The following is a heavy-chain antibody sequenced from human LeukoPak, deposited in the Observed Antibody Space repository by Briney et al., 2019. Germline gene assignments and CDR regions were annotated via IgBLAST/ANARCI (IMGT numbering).Heavy chain of an antibody. CDR1: GDSISSYY. Sequence: SETLSLTCTVSGDSISSYYWSWIRQSPEKGLEWIGYIHYTGSTYYNPSLRSRVTISVDTSKNQFSLRLISVTAADTAMYYCARRPHDYSGFWFDPWGQGTLVTVSS. CDR3: ARRPHDYSGFWFDP. J-gene: IGHJ5*02. CDR2: IHYTGST. D-gene: IGHD4-11*01. V-gene: IGHV4-59*01.